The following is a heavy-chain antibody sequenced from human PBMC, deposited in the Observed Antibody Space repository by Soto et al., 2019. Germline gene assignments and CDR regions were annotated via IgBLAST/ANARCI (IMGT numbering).Heavy chain of an antibody. D-gene: IGHD5-18*01. J-gene: IGHJ6*02. CDR3: ARSRYSYGYGMDV. V-gene: IGHV1-69*06. CDR2: IIPIFGTA. Sequence: ASVKVSCKASGGTFSSYAISWVRQAPGQGLEWMGGIIPIFGTANYAQKFQGRVTITADKFTSTAYMELSSLRSEDTAVYYCARSRYSYGYGMDVWGQGTTVTVSS. CDR1: GGTFSSYA.